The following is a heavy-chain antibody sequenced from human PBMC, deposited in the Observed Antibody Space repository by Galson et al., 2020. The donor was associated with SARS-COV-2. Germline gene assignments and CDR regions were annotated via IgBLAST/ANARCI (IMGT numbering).Heavy chain of an antibody. Sequence: GESLKISCAASGFTFSNAWMSWVRQAPGKGLEWVGRIKRKTDGGTTDYAAPVKGRFTISRDDSKNTLYLQMNSLKTEDTAVYYCTTLVQQQLVLGFRVWVDYWGQGTLVTVSS. V-gene: IGHV3-15*01. J-gene: IGHJ4*02. CDR1: GFTFSNAW. CDR3: TTLVQQQLVLGFRVWVDY. D-gene: IGHD6-13*01. CDR2: IKRKTDGGTT.